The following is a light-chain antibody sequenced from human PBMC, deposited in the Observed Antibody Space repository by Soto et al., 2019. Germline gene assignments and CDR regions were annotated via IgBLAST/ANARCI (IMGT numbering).Light chain of an antibody. V-gene: IGKV3-20*01. J-gene: IGKJ3*01. CDR1: QSVSSSS. CDR2: GAS. CDR3: QQYGTSPPIT. Sequence: EIVLTQSPGTLSLSPGERATLSCRASQSVSSSSLAWYQQKPGQAPRLLIYGASSRATGIPDRFSGSGYGTDFTLIISRLEPEDFAVYYFQQYGTSPPITFGPGTKVDSK.